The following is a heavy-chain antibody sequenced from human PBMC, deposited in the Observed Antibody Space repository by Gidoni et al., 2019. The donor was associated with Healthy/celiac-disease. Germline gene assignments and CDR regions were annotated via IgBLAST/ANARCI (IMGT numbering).Heavy chain of an antibody. J-gene: IGHJ3*02. V-gene: IGHV3-30*18. CDR3: AKDRCTNGVCTGDDAFDI. CDR1: GFTFSSYG. D-gene: IGHD2-8*01. Sequence: QVQLVESGGGVVQPGRSLRLSCAASGFTFSSYGMHWVRQAPGKGLEWVAVISYDGTNKYYADSVKGRFTISRDNSKNTLYLQMNSLRAEDTAVYYCAKDRCTNGVCTGDDAFDIWGQGTMVTVSS. CDR2: ISYDGTNK.